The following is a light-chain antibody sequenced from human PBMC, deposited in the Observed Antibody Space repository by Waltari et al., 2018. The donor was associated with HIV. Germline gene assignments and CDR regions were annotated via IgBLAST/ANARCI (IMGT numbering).Light chain of an antibody. CDR2: EVM. Sequence: QSALPQPASVSGSPGQSITISCTGTSSDVGSYNLVSWYQQPPGKAPKLMIYEVMKLPSGVSKRFTGSKSGNTPSLTISGLQAEDEADYYCCSYAGSSTFYVVFGGGTMLTVL. CDR1: SSDVGSYNL. V-gene: IGLV2-23*02. J-gene: IGLJ2*01. CDR3: CSYAGSSTFYVV.